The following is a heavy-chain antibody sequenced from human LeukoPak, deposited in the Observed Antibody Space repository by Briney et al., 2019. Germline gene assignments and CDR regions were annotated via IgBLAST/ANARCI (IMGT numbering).Heavy chain of an antibody. V-gene: IGHV4-34*01. CDR1: GGSFSGYY. CDR2: IYYSGST. Sequence: PSETLSLTCAVYGGSFSGYYWSWIRQPPGKGLEWLASIYYSGSTYFNPSLKSRVTISVDTSKNQFSLKLSSVTAADTAVYYCARSGTGLDPWGQGTLVTVSS. CDR3: ARSGTGLDP. D-gene: IGHD3-10*01. J-gene: IGHJ5*02.